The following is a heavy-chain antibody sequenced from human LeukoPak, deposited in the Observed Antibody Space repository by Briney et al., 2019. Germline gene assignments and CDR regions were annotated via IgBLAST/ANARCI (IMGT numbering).Heavy chain of an antibody. CDR1: GFTFSNAW. J-gene: IGHJ4*02. Sequence: GGSLRLSCAASGFTFSNAWMSWVRQAPGEGLEWVGRIKSKTDGGTTDYAAPVKGRFTISRDDSKNTLYLQMNSLKTEDTAVYYCSKSHPDYSSGWFPAYYFDYWGQGTLVTVSS. CDR2: IKSKTDGGTT. CDR3: SKSHPDYSSGWFPAYYFDY. V-gene: IGHV3-15*01. D-gene: IGHD6-19*01.